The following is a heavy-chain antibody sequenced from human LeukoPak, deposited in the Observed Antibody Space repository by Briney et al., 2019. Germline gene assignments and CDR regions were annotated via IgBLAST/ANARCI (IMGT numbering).Heavy chain of an antibody. J-gene: IGHJ4*02. CDR3: AKDLAKVGALDY. D-gene: IGHD1-26*01. V-gene: IGHV3-7*01. CDR1: GFTFSSYW. Sequence: PGGSLRLSCAASGFTFSSYWMSWVRQAPGKGLEWVANIKQDGSEKYYVDSVKGRFTISRDNSKNTLYLQMNSLRAEDTAVYYCAKDLAKVGALDYWGQGTLVTVSS. CDR2: IKQDGSEK.